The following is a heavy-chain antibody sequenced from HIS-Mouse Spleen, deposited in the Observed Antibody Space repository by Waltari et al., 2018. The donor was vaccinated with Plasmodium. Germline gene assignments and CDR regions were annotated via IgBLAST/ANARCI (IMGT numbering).Heavy chain of an antibody. J-gene: IGHJ4*02. Sequence: QVQLQQWGAGLLKPSETLSLTCAVYGGSFSGYYWSWIRQPQGKGLEWIGEINHSGSTNYNPSLKSRVTISVDTSKNQFSLKLSSVTAADTAVYYCASSGSGSYYYWGQGTLVTVSS. V-gene: IGHV4-34*01. CDR3: ASSGSGSYYY. CDR1: GGSFSGYY. CDR2: INHSGST. D-gene: IGHD3-10*01.